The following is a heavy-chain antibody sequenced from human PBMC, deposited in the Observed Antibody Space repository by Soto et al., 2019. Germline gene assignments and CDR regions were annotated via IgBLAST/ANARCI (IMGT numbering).Heavy chain of an antibody. Sequence: ETLSLTCTVSSDSISNYYCSWFRQPPGKGLEWIGYMHYNGYTSYNPSLRSRVTISVDTSKNQFSLKLSSVTAADTAVYYCARSDGRYWGQGTLVTSPQ. J-gene: IGHJ4*02. CDR3: ARSDGRY. CDR1: SDSISNYY. V-gene: IGHV4-59*01. CDR2: MHYNGYT.